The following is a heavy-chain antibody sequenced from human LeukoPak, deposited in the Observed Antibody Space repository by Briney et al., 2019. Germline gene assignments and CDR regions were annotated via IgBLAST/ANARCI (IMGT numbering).Heavy chain of an antibody. J-gene: IGHJ4*02. D-gene: IGHD6-6*01. CDR2: IYSGGST. CDR3: ARDRLYISSSEDY. V-gene: IGHV3-53*01. CDR1: GFTVSSNY. Sequence: PGGSLRLSCAASGFTVSSNYMSWVCQAPGKGLEWVSVIYSGGSTYYADSVKGRFTISRDSSKNTLYLQMNSLSVEDTAVCYFARDRLYISSSEDYWGQGILVTVSS.